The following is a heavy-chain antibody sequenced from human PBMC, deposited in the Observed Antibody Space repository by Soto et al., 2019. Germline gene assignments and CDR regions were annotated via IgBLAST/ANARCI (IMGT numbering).Heavy chain of an antibody. V-gene: IGHV4-39*01. CDR3: AKYSGSYYDAFDI. Sequence: PSETLSLTCTVSGGSISSSSYYWGWIRQPPGKGLEWIGSIYYSGSTYYNPSLKSRVTISVDTSKNQFSLKLSSVTAADTAVYYCAKYSGSYYDAFDIWRQGTMVTVSS. CDR1: GGSISSSSYY. D-gene: IGHD1-26*01. J-gene: IGHJ3*02. CDR2: IYYSGST.